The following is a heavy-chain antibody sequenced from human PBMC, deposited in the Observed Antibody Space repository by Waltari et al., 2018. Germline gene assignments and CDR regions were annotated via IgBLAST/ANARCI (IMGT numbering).Heavy chain of an antibody. CDR1: GYTFTGYY. D-gene: IGHD2-2*01. V-gene: IGHV1-2*02. CDR3: ARDPGAYCSSTSCRYNWFDP. CDR2: INPNSGGT. Sequence: QVQLVQSGAEVKKPGASVKVSCKASGYTFTGYYMHWVRQAPGQGLAWMGWINPNSGGTNYAQKFQGRVTMTRDTSISTAYMELSRLRSDDTAVYYCARDPGAYCSSTSCRYNWFDPWGQGTLVTVSS. J-gene: IGHJ5*02.